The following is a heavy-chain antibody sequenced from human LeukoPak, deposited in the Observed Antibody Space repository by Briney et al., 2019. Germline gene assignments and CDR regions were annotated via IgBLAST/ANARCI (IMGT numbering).Heavy chain of an antibody. Sequence: GGSLRLSCAASRFTVRGNYMNWVRQAPGKGLEWVSVIYSGGSTYYADSVKGRFTISRDNSKNTLYLQMNSLRPEDTAVYYCARDRGSYAWDYWGQGTLVTVSS. CDR2: IYSGGST. CDR1: RFTVRGNY. J-gene: IGHJ4*02. V-gene: IGHV3-66*02. CDR3: ARDRGSYAWDY. D-gene: IGHD5-12*01.